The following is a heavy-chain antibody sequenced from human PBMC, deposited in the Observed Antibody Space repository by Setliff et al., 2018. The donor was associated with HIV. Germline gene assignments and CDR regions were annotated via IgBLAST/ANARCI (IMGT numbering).Heavy chain of an antibody. CDR2: ISSAGTTI. CDR1: GFGFSNFA. CDR3: ARQRAYSEDYVDY. Sequence: HPGGSLRLSCVASGFGFSNFAMHWVRQAPGKGLEWLSYISSAGTTIYYADAVTGRYTISRDDAKNSVYLQMNSLRGDDTAVYYCARQRAYSEDYVDYWGQGTLVTVSS. J-gene: IGHJ4*02. D-gene: IGHD2-15*01. V-gene: IGHV3-48*01.